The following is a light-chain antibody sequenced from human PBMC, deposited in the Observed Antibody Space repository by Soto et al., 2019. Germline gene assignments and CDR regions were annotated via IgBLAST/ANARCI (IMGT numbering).Light chain of an antibody. CDR2: GAS. CDR3: QQYYNWPPWT. V-gene: IGKV3-20*01. CDR1: QSVSSDY. Sequence: EIVLTQSPNTLSLSPGERATLSCRASQSVSSDYLVWYQQKPGQAPRLLIYGASSRATGIPDRFSGSGSGTDFTLTISSLEPEDFAVYYCQQYYNWPPWTFGLGTKVDIK. J-gene: IGKJ1*01.